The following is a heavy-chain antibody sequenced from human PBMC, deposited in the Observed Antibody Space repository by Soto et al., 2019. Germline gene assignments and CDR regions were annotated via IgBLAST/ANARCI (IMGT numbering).Heavy chain of an antibody. CDR3: ARGLNKCSSTSCYRRPRPYYYYMDV. D-gene: IGHD2-2*01. Sequence: GASVKVSCKASGYTFTSFYIHWVRQAPGQRLEWMGRMNPNSGNTGYAQKFQGRVTMTRNTSISTAYMELSSLRSEDTAVYYCARGLNKCSSTSCYRRPRPYYYYMDVWGKGTTVTVSS. V-gene: IGHV1-8*01. CDR2: MNPNSGNT. J-gene: IGHJ6*03. CDR1: GYTFTSFY.